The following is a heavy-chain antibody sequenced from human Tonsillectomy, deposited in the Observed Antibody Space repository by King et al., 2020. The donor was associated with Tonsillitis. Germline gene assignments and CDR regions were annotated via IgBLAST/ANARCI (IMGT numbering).Heavy chain of an antibody. Sequence: LKESGPTLVKPTQTLTLTCTFSGFSLSTSGVGVGWIRQPPGKALEWLALIYWDDDKRYGPSLRSRVTIAKDTAKNQVGLTMTKMDPVDTGTYYCANRKNAAASGTGAFDIWGQGTVVTVSS. J-gene: IGHJ3*02. CDR3: ANRKNAAASGTGAFDI. CDR1: GFSLSTSGVG. D-gene: IGHD6-13*01. CDR2: IYWDDDK. V-gene: IGHV2-5*05.